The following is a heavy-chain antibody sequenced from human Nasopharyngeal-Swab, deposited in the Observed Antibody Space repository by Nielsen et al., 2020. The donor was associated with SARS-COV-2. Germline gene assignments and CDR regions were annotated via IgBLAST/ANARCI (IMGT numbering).Heavy chain of an antibody. CDR3: ARQAPHYDFWSGSAYYMDV. V-gene: IGHV5-51*01. D-gene: IGHD3-3*01. J-gene: IGHJ6*03. Sequence: GESLKISCRGSGYRFSTYWIAWVRQMPGKGLEWIGVIYPGDSDTRYSPSFQGRVTISAAQAINTAYLQWDSLQASDTAIYYCARQAPHYDFWSGSAYYMDVWGKGTTVTVSS. CDR2: IYPGDSDT. CDR1: GYRFSTYW.